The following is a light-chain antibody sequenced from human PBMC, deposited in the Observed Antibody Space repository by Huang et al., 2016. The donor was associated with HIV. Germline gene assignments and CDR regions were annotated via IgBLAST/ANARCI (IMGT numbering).Light chain of an antibody. CDR2: TVS. CDR1: QSLLDSDDGNNY. V-gene: IGKV2-40*01. Sequence: DIVMTQTPLSLPVTPGEPASISCRSSQSLLDSDDGNNYLDWYLQKPGQAPQLLIYTVSYRAAGVPDRFSGSGSGTDFTLKISRVEAEDVGVYYCMQRIEFPFTFGPGTKVDIK. CDR3: MQRIEFPFT. J-gene: IGKJ3*01.